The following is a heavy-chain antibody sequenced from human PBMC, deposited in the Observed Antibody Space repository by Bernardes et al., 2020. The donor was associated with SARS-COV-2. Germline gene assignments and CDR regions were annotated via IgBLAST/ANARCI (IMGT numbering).Heavy chain of an antibody. CDR3: ASCDYDFWSGYPLRY. CDR1: GFTFSSYS. CDR2: IRSSSSTI. V-gene: IGHV3-48*02. Sequence: GGSLRLSCAASGFTFSSYSMNWVRQAPGKGLEWVSYIRSSSSTIYYADSVKGRFTISRDNAKNSLYLQMNSLRDEDTAVYYCASCDYDFWSGYPLRYWGQGTTVTVSS. D-gene: IGHD3-3*01. J-gene: IGHJ6*02.